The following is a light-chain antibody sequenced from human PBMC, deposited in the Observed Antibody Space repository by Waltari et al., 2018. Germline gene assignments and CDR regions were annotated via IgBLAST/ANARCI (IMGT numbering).Light chain of an antibody. CDR3: QQSHTTPRFS. CDR1: QSIDKNY. V-gene: IGKV1-39*01. CDR2: SAS. Sequence: DIQMTQSPSSLSASVGHRVTITCRASQSIDKNYLGWYQQKPGKAPKLLIYSASTLQSGVPSRFSGSGSGTDFTLTISSLQPEDFATYYCQQSHTTPRFSFGGGTKVDIK. J-gene: IGKJ4*01.